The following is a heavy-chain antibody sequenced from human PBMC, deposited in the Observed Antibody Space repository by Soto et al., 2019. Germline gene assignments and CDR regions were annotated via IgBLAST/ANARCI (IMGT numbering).Heavy chain of an antibody. D-gene: IGHD1-26*01. Sequence: QVQLVESGGGVVQPGRSLGLSCATSGFTFSIYGMHWVRQAPGKGLEWVAVIAHDGNKKYYGDSVKGRFTVSRDNSKNTLYLQMTSLGVDHTAVYYGARPTADKVWDRLLIVPLDYWGQGTLVTVSS. J-gene: IGHJ4*02. CDR3: ARPTADKVWDRLLIVPLDY. CDR1: GFTFSIYG. V-gene: IGHV3-30*03. CDR2: IAHDGNKK.